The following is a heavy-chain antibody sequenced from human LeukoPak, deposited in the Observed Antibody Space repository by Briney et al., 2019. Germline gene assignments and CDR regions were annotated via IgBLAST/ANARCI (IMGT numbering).Heavy chain of an antibody. CDR2: ISYDGSNK. J-gene: IGHJ1*01. D-gene: IGHD2-8*01. CDR3: AKDRYCTNGVCPPEYFQH. V-gene: IGHV3-30*18. CDR1: GFTFSSYG. Sequence: GGSLRLSCAASGFTFSSYGMHWVRQAPGKGLEWVAVISYDGSNKYYADSVKGRFTISRDNSKNTLYLQMNSLRAEDTAVYYCAKDRYCTNGVCPPEYFQHWGQGTLVTVSS.